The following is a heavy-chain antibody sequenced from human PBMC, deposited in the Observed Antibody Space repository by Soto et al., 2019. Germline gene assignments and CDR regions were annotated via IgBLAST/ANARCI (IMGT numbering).Heavy chain of an antibody. V-gene: IGHV4-39*01. J-gene: IGHJ3*02. CDR3: ARRARFPYYDSSGYCYADFDI. D-gene: IGHD3-22*01. CDR1: GGSISSSSYY. Sequence: SETLSLTCTVSGGSISSSSYYWGWIRQPPGKGLEWIGSIYYSGSTYYNPSLKSRVTISVDTSKNQFSLKLSSVPAAATAVYYRARRARFPYYDSSGYCYADFDIWGQGTMITVSS. CDR2: IYYSGST.